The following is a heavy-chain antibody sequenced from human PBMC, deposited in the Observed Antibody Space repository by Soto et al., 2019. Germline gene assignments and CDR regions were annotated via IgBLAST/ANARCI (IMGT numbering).Heavy chain of an antibody. CDR3: AGIDKNGYFNWFDP. J-gene: IGHJ5*02. Sequence: GESLKISCRTSGYRFTSYWIAWVRQMPGKGLEWMGIVFPSDSDTRYSPSFQGLATISADRSTSPVFLPWATLQASDTAVYFCAGIDKNGYFNWFDPWGQGTLVTVSS. CDR1: GYRFTSYW. V-gene: IGHV5-51*01. CDR2: VFPSDSDT. D-gene: IGHD5-18*01.